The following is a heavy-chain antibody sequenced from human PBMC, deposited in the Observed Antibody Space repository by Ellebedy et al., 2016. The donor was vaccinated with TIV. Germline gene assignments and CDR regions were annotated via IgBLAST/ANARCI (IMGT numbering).Heavy chain of an antibody. J-gene: IGHJ3*02. CDR1: GGSISSYY. CDR3: AREGDCSGGSCYSNDAFDI. V-gene: IGHV4-59*12. CDR2: IYYSGST. Sequence: SETLSLTXTVSGGSISSYYWSWIRQPPGKGLEWIGYIYYSGSTYYNPSLKSRVTISVDTSKNQFSLKLSSVTAADTAVYYCAREGDCSGGSCYSNDAFDIWGQGTMVTVSS. D-gene: IGHD2-15*01.